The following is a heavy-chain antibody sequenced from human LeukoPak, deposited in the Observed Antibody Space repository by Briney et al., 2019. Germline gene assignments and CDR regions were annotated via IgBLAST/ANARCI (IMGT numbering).Heavy chain of an antibody. Sequence: PGGSLRLSCAASGFTFNNYAMNWVRQAPGKGLEWVSAINNSGGRTYYADSVKGRFTISRDNAKNSLYLQMNSLRAEDTALYHCARAMGYDSSGYYSPGDYWGQGTLVTVSS. CDR2: INNSGGRT. CDR1: GFTFNNYA. V-gene: IGHV3-20*01. D-gene: IGHD3-22*01. CDR3: ARAMGYDSSGYYSPGDY. J-gene: IGHJ4*02.